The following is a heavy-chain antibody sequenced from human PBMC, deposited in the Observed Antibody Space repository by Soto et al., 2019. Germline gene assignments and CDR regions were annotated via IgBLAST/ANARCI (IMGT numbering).Heavy chain of an antibody. V-gene: IGHV4-39*01. CDR3: ARCTSDYYDSSGYYPQYYFDY. D-gene: IGHD3-22*01. CDR2: IYYSGST. Sequence: SETLSLTCTVSGGSISSSSYYWGWIRQPPGKGLEWIGSIYYSGSTYYSPSLKSRVTISVDTSKNQFSLKLSSVTAADTAVYYCARCTSDYYDSSGYYPQYYFDYWGQGTLVTVSS. CDR1: GGSISSSSYY. J-gene: IGHJ4*02.